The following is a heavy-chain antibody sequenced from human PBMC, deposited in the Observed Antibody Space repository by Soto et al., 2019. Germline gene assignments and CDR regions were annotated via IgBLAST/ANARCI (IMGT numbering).Heavy chain of an antibody. V-gene: IGHV3-7*04. CDR2: INQDGSEV. J-gene: IGHJ4*02. CDR1: GFSFSSYW. Sequence: EVQLVESGGGVVQPGGSLRLSCAASGFSFSSYWMTWVRQAPGKGLEWVANINQDGSEVYYVDSVKGRFTIARDNAKNSLDLHMDTLTADDTAVYYCARAPEGSGREYYCDYWGQGTLVTVSS. D-gene: IGHD3-10*01. CDR3: ARAPEGSGREYYCDY.